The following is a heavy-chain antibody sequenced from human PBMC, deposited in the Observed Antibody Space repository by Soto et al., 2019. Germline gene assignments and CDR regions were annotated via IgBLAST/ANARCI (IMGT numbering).Heavy chain of an antibody. CDR2: INGDGGRT. CDR3: SRETLWFGESPKS. CDR1: GFTFGSYW. J-gene: IGHJ4*02. D-gene: IGHD3-10*01. V-gene: IGHV3-74*01. Sequence: EVQLVESGGGSVQTGGSLRISCAASGFTFGSYWMDWVRQAPGKGLVWVSRINGDGGRTTYADSVKGRFTISRDNAHNPLYLQMDSLTADDTAVYYCSRETLWFGESPKSGGQGTLVTVSS.